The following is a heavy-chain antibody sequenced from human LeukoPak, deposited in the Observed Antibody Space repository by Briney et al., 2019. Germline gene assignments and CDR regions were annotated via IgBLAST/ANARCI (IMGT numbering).Heavy chain of an antibody. Sequence: GESLKISCKGSGYSFTSYWIGWVRQMPGKGLEWMGIIYPGDSDTRYSPSFQGQVTISADKSISTAYLQWSSLKASDTAMYYRARGETYDILTGYLNYWGQGTLVTVSS. V-gene: IGHV5-51*01. CDR3: ARGETYDILTGYLNY. CDR2: IYPGDSDT. D-gene: IGHD3-9*01. J-gene: IGHJ4*02. CDR1: GYSFTSYW.